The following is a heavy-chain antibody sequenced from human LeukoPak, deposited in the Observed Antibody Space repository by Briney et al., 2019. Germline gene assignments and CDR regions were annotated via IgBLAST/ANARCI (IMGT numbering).Heavy chain of an antibody. D-gene: IGHD2-2*01. V-gene: IGHV3-23*01. J-gene: IGHJ4*02. CDR1: GFTFSSYA. Sequence: GGSLRVSCAASGFTFSSYAMSWVRQAPGTGLEWVSRIIGSGAATYYADPVKGRFTISRDQSKNTLSLHMDSLRPEDTAVYYCAKMTGDCTNTICPSFDYWGRGSLVTVSS. CDR2: IIGSGAAT. CDR3: AKMTGDCTNTICPSFDY.